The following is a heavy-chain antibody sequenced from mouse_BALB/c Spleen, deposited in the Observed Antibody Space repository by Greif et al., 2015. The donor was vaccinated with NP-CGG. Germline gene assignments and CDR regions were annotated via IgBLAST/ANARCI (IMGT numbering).Heavy chain of an antibody. Sequence: QVQLQQSGAELARPGASVKLSCKASGYTFTSYWMQWVKQRPGQGLEWIGAIYPGDGDTRYTQKFKGKATLTADKSSSTAYMQLSSLASEDSAVYYCARGVYDGYYFYYAMDYWGQGTSVTVSS. V-gene: IGHV1-87*01. J-gene: IGHJ4*01. CDR3: ARGVYDGYYFYYAMDY. CDR2: IYPGDGDT. D-gene: IGHD2-3*01. CDR1: GYTFTSYW.